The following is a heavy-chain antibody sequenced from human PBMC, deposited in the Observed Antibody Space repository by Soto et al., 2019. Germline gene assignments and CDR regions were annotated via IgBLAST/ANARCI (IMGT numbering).Heavy chain of an antibody. V-gene: IGHV2-5*02. J-gene: IGHJ4*02. CDR1: GFSPSTSGVG. Sequence: QITLKESGPTLVKPTQTLTLTCSISGFSPSTSGVGVGWIRQPPGKSLEWLALIYSDDVQRYNPSLETRLTSTKDNFRSQVVLTMTNMDPVDTATYYCAHSPCTGGTCYLFDYWGQGTLVTVSS. D-gene: IGHD2-15*01. CDR2: IYSDDVQ. CDR3: AHSPCTGGTCYLFDY.